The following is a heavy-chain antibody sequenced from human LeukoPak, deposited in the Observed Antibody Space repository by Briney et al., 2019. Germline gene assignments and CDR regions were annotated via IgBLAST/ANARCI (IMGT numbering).Heavy chain of an antibody. V-gene: IGHV4-59*11. Sequence: SETLSLTCTVSGGSISGHYCSWIRQPPGKGLEWIGYIYYSGSTNYNPSLKSRVTISVDTSKNQFSLKLSSVTAADTAVYFCAKRGVVIRVILVGFHKEAYYFDSWGQGALVTVSS. J-gene: IGHJ4*02. D-gene: IGHD3-22*01. CDR1: GGSISGHY. CDR2: IYYSGST. CDR3: AKRGVVIRVILVGFHKEAYYFDS.